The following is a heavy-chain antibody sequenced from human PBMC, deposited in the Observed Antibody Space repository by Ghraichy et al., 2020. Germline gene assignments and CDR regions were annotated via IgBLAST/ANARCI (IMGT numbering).Heavy chain of an antibody. Sequence: GGSLRLSCAASGFTFSSYAMSWVRQAPGKGLEWVSAISGSGGSTYYADSVKGQFTISRDNSKNTLYLQMNSLRAEDTAVYYCAKAHSDYGDPYYYYGMDVWGQGTTVTVSS. D-gene: IGHD4-17*01. CDR3: AKAHSDYGDPYYYYGMDV. CDR2: ISGSGGST. J-gene: IGHJ6*02. CDR1: GFTFSSYA. V-gene: IGHV3-23*01.